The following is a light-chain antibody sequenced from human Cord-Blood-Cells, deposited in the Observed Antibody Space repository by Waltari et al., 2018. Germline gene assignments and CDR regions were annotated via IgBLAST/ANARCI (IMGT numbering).Light chain of an antibody. J-gene: IGKJ1*01. Sequence: AIQTTQSPSSLSASAGDRVTITCRASQGTRNDLSWYQQKPGTAPKLLIYAASSLQSGVPSRFSGSGSGTDFTLTISSLQPEDFATYYCLQDYNYPWTFGQGTKVEIQ. CDR1: QGTRND. CDR2: AAS. V-gene: IGKV1-6*01. CDR3: LQDYNYPWT.